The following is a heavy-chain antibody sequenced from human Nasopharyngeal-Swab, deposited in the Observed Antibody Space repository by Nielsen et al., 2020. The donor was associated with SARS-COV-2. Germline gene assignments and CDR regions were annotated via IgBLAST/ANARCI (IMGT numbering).Heavy chain of an antibody. CDR3: ARDLGGGYCTTTNCPGS. D-gene: IGHD2-2*01. CDR1: GLTVSSTY. J-gene: IGHJ1*01. CDR2: TEIGGTT. V-gene: IGHV3-53*01. Sequence: GESLKISCAVSGLTVSSTYMSWVRQAPGKGLEWVSVTEIGGTTHYADSVKGRFSISRDSSTNTLYLQMNNVRDEDTAVYYWARDLGGGYCTTTNCPGSWGQGTLVTVSS.